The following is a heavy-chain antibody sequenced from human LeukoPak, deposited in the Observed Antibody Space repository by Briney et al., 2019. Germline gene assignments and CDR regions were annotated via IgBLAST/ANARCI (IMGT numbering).Heavy chain of an antibody. CDR1: GFTSSSYL. D-gene: IGHD4-17*01. CDR2: ISGSGSRA. Sequence: GGSLRLSCTASGFTSSSYLMSWVRQAPGKGLEWVSTISGSGSRAYYADSVKGRFTISRDNSENTLYLQLNSLRAEDTALYYCAKTYADATFDYWGQGNLVTVSS. J-gene: IGHJ4*02. CDR3: AKTYADATFDY. V-gene: IGHV3-23*01.